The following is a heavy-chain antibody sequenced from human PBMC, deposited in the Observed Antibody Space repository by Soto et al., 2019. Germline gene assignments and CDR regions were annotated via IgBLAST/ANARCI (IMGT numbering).Heavy chain of an antibody. Sequence: PGESLKISCKGSGYSFTSYWIGWVRQMPGKGLEWMGIIYPGDSDTRYSPSFQGQVTISADKSISTAYLQWSSLKASDTAMYYCAIITIFGVVSPDAFDIWGQGTMVT. CDR3: AIITIFGVVSPDAFDI. CDR1: GYSFTSYW. V-gene: IGHV5-51*01. J-gene: IGHJ3*02. CDR2: IYPGDSDT. D-gene: IGHD3-3*01.